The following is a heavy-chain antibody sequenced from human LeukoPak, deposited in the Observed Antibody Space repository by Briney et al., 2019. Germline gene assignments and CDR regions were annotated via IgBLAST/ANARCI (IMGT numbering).Heavy chain of an antibody. CDR2: INPNSGGT. CDR1: GYTFTGYY. CDR3: ARDLRIAAVWGAAFDI. Sequence: GASVKVSCKASGYTFTGYYMHWVRQAPGQGLEWMGWINPNSGGTNYAQKFQGRVTMTRDTSISTAYMELSRLRSDDTAVYYCARDLRIAAVWGAAFDIWGQGTMVTVSS. J-gene: IGHJ3*02. V-gene: IGHV1-2*02. D-gene: IGHD6-13*01.